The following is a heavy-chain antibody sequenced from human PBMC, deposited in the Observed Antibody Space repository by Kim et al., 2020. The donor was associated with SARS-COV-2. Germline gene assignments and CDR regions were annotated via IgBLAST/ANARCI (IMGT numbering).Heavy chain of an antibody. D-gene: IGHD5-12*01. J-gene: IGHJ6*02. CDR2: INHSGST. Sequence: SETLSLTCAVYGGSFSGYYWSWIRQPPGKGLEWIGEINHSGSTNYNPSLKSRVTISVDTSKNQFSLKLSSVTAADTAVYYCARGKRWLQLRDYGMDVWGQGTTVTVSS. V-gene: IGHV4-34*01. CDR1: GGSFSGYY. CDR3: ARGKRWLQLRDYGMDV.